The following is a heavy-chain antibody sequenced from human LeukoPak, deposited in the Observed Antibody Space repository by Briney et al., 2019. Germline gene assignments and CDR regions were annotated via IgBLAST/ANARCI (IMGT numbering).Heavy chain of an antibody. CDR2: IYYSGST. D-gene: IGHD6-13*01. CDR3: ARLLPPYSSSVVNWFDP. V-gene: IGHV4-59*01. Sequence: SETLSPTRTVSGGSISSYYWSWIRQPPGKGLEWIGYIYYSGSTDYNPSLKSRVTISVDTSKNQFFLKLSSVTAADTAVYYCARLLPPYSSSVVNWFDPWGQGTLVTVSS. CDR1: GGSISSYY. J-gene: IGHJ5*02.